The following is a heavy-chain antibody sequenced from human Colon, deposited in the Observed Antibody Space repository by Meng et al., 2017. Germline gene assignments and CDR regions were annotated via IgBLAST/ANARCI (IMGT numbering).Heavy chain of an antibody. CDR3: ASTTGIAVSGTRY. CDR2: ISSSSSYI. J-gene: IGHJ4*02. V-gene: IGHV3-21*01. CDR1: GFTFSSYS. Sequence: GESLKISCAASGFTFSSYSMNWVRQATGKGLEWVSSISSSSSYIYYADSVKGRFTISRDNAKNSLYLKMNSLRAEDTAVYYCASTTGIAVSGTRYWGQGTLVTVSS. D-gene: IGHD6-19*01.